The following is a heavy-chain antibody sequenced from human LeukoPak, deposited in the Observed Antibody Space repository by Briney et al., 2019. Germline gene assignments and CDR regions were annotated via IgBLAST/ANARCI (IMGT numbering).Heavy chain of an antibody. CDR3: ARYISSEWLRSGFDY. CDR2: ISAYNGNT. CDR1: GYTFTSYG. V-gene: IGHV1-18*01. D-gene: IGHD5-12*01. J-gene: IGHJ4*02. Sequence: ASVKVSCKASGYTFTSYGISWVRQAPGQGLEWMGWISAYNGNTNYAQKLQGRVTMTTDTSTSTAYMELRSLRSDDTAVYYCARYISSEWLRSGFDYWGQGTLVTVSS.